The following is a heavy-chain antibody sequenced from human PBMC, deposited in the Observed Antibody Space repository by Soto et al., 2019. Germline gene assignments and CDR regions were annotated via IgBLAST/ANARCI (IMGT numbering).Heavy chain of an antibody. D-gene: IGHD2-2*01. CDR2: IKFDGSEK. J-gene: IGHJ4*02. CDR1: GFTFSDYW. V-gene: IGHV3-7*03. CDR3: VKDGGYCSSSTCYSPRNHYFDS. Sequence: PLGGSLRLSCEASGFTFSDYWMSWVRQAPGKGPEWVANIKFDGSEKQYVDSVRGRFTISRDNSRNSLFLQMNSLRAGDTAVYYCVKDGGYCSSSTCYSPRNHYFDSWGQGTLVTVS.